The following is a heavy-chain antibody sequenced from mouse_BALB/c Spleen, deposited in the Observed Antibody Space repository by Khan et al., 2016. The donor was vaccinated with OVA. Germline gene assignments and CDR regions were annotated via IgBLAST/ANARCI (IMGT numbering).Heavy chain of an antibody. J-gene: IGHJ2*01. Sequence: EVQLQESGPGLVKPSQSLSLTCTVTGYSITSDYAWNWIRQFPGNKLEWMGYISYSGRTSYNPSLKSRISITRDTSKKQFFLQLNSVTTEDTTTYYCARSLTITTVVATDFDYWGQGTTLTVSS. CDR2: ISYSGRT. CDR3: ARSLTITTVVATDFDY. V-gene: IGHV3-2*02. D-gene: IGHD1-1*01. CDR1: GYSITSDYA.